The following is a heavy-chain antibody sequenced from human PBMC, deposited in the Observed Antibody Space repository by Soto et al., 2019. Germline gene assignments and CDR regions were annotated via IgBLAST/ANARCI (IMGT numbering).Heavy chain of an antibody. CDR3: ARDQFGGKVLRYFPVLDV. D-gene: IGHD3-9*01. CDR1: GFTFSSYG. J-gene: IGHJ6*04. Sequence: GGSLRLSCAASGFTFSSYGMHWVRQAPGKGLEWVAVIWYDGSNKYYADSVKGRFTISRDNSKNTLYLQMNSLRAEDTAVYYCARDQFGGKVLRYFPVLDVWGKGTTVTVSS. V-gene: IGHV3-33*01. CDR2: IWYDGSNK.